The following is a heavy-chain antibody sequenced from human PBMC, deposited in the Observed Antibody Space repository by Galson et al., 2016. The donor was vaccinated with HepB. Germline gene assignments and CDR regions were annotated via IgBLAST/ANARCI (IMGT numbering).Heavy chain of an antibody. CDR1: GYSFTNYY. V-gene: IGHV1-46*01. Sequence: SVKVSCKASGYSFTNYYIHWLRRAPGEGFEWVGIINPSGGSTGYAQKFQGRVTMTRDTSTSIVYMDLTSLRSEDTAVYYCARDRGYYSHFDSWGQGTLVTVSS. CDR3: ARDRGYYSHFDS. D-gene: IGHD1-26*01. J-gene: IGHJ4*02. CDR2: INPSGGST.